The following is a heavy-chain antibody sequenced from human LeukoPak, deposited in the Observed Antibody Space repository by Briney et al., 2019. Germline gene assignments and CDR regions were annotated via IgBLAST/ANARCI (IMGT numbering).Heavy chain of an antibody. V-gene: IGHV1-2*02. J-gene: IGHJ5*02. Sequence: ASVKVSCKASGYTFIGYYMHWVRQAPGQGLEWMGWINPNSGGTDYAQKFQGRITMTRDTSISAAYMNSLRADDTAVYYCARGYSTSPNWFDPWGQGTLVTVSS. D-gene: IGHD2-8*01. CDR2: INPNSGGT. CDR1: GYTFIGYY. CDR3: ARGYSTSPNWFDP.